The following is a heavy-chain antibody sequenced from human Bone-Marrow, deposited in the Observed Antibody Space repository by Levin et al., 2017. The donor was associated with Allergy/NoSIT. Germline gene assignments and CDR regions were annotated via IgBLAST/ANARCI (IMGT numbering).Heavy chain of an antibody. J-gene: IGHJ5*02. V-gene: IGHV4-30-2*01. CDR1: GGSITASGYS. D-gene: IGHD7-27*01. CDR3: ARLTGYFDP. Sequence: PSETLSLTCNVSGGSITASGYSWSWLRQPPGKGLEFIGYIYSSGNTHYNPSLQTRVSISMDRSRNQFSLRLTSVTAADTAVYYCARLTGYFDPWGQGTLVTVSS. CDR2: IYSSGNT.